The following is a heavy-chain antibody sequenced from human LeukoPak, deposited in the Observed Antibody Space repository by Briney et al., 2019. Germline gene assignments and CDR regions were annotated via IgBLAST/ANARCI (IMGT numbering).Heavy chain of an antibody. Sequence: GASVKVSCKASXXTXXXXXXXXXXXXXXXXXXWXXWXXAXXGNXNYXQKLXGXVTMTTDTSTSTAYMELRSLRSXDTAVYYCARVILVGWFDPWGQGTLVTVSS. J-gene: IGHJ5*02. CDR1: XXTXXXXX. V-gene: IGHV1-18*01. CDR3: ARVILVGWFDP. CDR2: XXAXXGNX. D-gene: IGHD3-16*02.